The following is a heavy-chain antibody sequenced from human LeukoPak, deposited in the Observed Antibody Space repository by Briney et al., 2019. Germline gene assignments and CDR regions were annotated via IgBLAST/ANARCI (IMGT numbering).Heavy chain of an antibody. D-gene: IGHD6-19*01. CDR2: IIPIFGTA. V-gene: IGHV1-69*01. CDR1: GGTFSSYA. J-gene: IGHJ6*02. Sequence: SVKVSCEASGGTFSSYAISWVRQAPGQGLEWMGGIIPIFGTANYAQKFQGRVTITADESTSTAYMELSSLRSEDTAVYYCASGYSSGWYPPNYYYYGMDVWGQGTTVTVSS. CDR3: ASGYSSGWYPPNYYYYGMDV.